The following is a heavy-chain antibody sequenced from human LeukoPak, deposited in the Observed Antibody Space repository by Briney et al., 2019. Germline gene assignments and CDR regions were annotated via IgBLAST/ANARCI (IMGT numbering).Heavy chain of an antibody. Sequence: ASVKVSCKASGYTFTVYYMHWVRQAPGQGVEWMGWINPNSGGTNYAQKFQGRVTMTRDTSISTAYMELSRLRSDDTAVYYCARDYTIFGVVPEYYFDYWGQGTLVTVSS. CDR2: INPNSGGT. D-gene: IGHD3-3*01. CDR1: GYTFTVYY. J-gene: IGHJ4*02. CDR3: ARDYTIFGVVPEYYFDY. V-gene: IGHV1-2*02.